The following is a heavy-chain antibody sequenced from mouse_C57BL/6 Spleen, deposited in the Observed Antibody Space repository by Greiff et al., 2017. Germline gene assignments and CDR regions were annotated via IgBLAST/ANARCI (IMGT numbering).Heavy chain of an antibody. CDR3: ARSAVVPMDY. Sequence: QVQLQQPGAELVMPGASVKLSCKASGYTFTSYWMHWVKQRPGQGLEWIGEIDPSDSYTNYNQKFKGKSTLTVDKSSSTAYMQLSSLTSEDSAVYYCARSAVVPMDYWGQGTSVTVSS. CDR2: IDPSDSYT. J-gene: IGHJ4*01. CDR1: GYTFTSYW. V-gene: IGHV1-69*01. D-gene: IGHD1-1*01.